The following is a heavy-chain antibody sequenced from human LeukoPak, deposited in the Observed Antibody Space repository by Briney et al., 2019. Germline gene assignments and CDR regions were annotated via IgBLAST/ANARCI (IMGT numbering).Heavy chain of an antibody. CDR3: ARRTPRTSIAAAASDY. J-gene: IGHJ4*02. Sequence: SETLSLTCAVYGGSFSGYYWSWIRQPPGKGLEWIGEINHSGSTNYNPSLKSRVTISVDTSKNQFSLKLSSVTAADTAVYYCARRTPRTSIAAAASDYWGQGTLVTVSS. D-gene: IGHD6-13*01. CDR2: INHSGST. V-gene: IGHV4-34*01. CDR1: GGSFSGYY.